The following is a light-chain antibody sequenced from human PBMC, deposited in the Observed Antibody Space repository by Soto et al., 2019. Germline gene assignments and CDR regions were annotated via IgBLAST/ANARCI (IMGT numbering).Light chain of an antibody. V-gene: IGKV1-12*01. CDR1: EDINSR. CDR2: AAF. J-gene: IGKJ5*01. CDR3: QQADSFPIT. Sequence: DIQITQSPSSVSAPVGDRVTMSCRASEDINSRLAWDQQKPGNAPKLLIYAAFILQSGVPSRFSGYGSGTDFTHSISSLQPEDFATYYCQQADSFPITFGQGTRLEIK.